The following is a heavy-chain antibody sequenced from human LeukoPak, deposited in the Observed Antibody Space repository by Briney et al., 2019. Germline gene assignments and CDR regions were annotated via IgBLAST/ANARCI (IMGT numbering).Heavy chain of an antibody. CDR1: GFTFGFTFSSSW. V-gene: IGHV3-74*01. CDR2: INSDGTYT. CDR3: ARGRKNSGSYYLFDY. D-gene: IGHD1-26*01. Sequence: PGGSLRLSCAASGFTFGFTFSSSWMHWVRQAPGKGLVWVSRINSDGTYTSYADSVKGRFTISRDNARNTLYLQMNSLRAEDTAVYYCARGRKNSGSYYLFDYWGQGTLVTASS. J-gene: IGHJ4*02.